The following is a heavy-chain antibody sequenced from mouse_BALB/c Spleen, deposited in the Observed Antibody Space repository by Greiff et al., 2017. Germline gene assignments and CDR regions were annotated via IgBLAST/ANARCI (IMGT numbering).Heavy chain of an antibody. D-gene: IGHD1-1*01. CDR1: GFAFSSYD. V-gene: IGHV5-12-1*01. CDR3: ARHEGRYCGSSAWFAY. CDR2: ISSGGGST. J-gene: IGHJ3*01. Sequence: EVMLVESGGGLVKPGGSLKLSCAASGFAFSSYDMYWVRQTPEKRLEWVAYISSGGGSTYYPDTVKGRFTISRDNAKNTLYLQMSSLKSEDTAMYYCARHEGRYCGSSAWFAYWGQGTLVTVSA.